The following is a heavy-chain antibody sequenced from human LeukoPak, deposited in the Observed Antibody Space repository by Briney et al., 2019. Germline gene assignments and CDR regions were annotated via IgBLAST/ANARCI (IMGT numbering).Heavy chain of an antibody. CDR3: ARGYSYGCFDY. Sequence: GGSLRLSCAASGFAFNTNWMHWVRHAPGKGLVWVSHISTDARTITYADFVKGRFTISRDNAKNSLYLQMNSLRAEDTALYYCARGYSYGCFDYWGQGTLVTVSS. D-gene: IGHD5-18*01. J-gene: IGHJ4*02. CDR2: ISTDARTI. V-gene: IGHV3-74*01. CDR1: GFAFNTNW.